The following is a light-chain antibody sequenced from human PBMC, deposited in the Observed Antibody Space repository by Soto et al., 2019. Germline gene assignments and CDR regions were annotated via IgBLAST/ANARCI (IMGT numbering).Light chain of an antibody. CDR2: GAS. J-gene: IGKJ2*01. V-gene: IGKV3-15*01. Sequence: EIVMTQSPATLSVSPGERATLSCRASQSVSSNLAWYQQKPGQAPRLLIYGASTRATGIPARFSGSGSGTEFTLTFSSLQSEDFAVYYCQQYINWAYTFGQVTKLEIK. CDR1: QSVSSN. CDR3: QQYINWAYT.